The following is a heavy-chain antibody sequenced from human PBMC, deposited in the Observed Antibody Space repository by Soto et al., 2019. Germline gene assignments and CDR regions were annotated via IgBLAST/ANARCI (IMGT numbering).Heavy chain of an antibody. CDR2: ISSNGGST. CDR1: GFTFSSYA. D-gene: IGHD6-6*01. Sequence: GGSLRLSCAASGFTFSSYAMHWVRQAPGKGLEYVSAISSNGGSTYYANSVKGRFTISRDNSKNTLYLQMGSLRAEDMAVYYCARDKVSQLVHVSSPSGYFDYWGQGTLVTVSS. J-gene: IGHJ4*02. CDR3: ARDKVSQLVHVSSPSGYFDY. V-gene: IGHV3-64*01.